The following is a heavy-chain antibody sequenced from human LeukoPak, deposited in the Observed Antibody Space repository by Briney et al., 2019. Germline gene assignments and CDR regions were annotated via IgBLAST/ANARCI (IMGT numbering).Heavy chain of an antibody. Sequence: GGSLRLSCAASGFTFSSYSMNWVRQAPGKGLEGVAIIWYDGSNKNYVDSVKGRFTISRDNGKNTLYLQMNSLRAEDTAVYYCARVDTAMGSLDYWGQGILVTVSS. J-gene: IGHJ4*02. CDR1: GFTFSSYS. D-gene: IGHD5-18*01. CDR2: IWYDGSNK. CDR3: ARVDTAMGSLDY. V-gene: IGHV3-33*08.